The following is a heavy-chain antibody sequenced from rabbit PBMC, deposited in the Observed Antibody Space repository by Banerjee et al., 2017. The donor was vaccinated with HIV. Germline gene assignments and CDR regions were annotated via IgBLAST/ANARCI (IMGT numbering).Heavy chain of an antibody. V-gene: IGHV1S47*01. CDR1: GFDLSSYG. D-gene: IGHD6-1*01. Sequence: QEQLVESGAGQVQPGGSLKLSFNASGFDLSSYGVSWVRQAPGKGLEWIGYIDPILGATYYATWVNGRFTISSHNAQNTLYLQLTSLTAADTATYFCARAGYAGYGYANFRDYYGMDLWGPGTLVTVS. J-gene: IGHJ6*01. CDR3: ARAGYAGYGYANFRDYYGMDL. CDR2: IDPILGAT.